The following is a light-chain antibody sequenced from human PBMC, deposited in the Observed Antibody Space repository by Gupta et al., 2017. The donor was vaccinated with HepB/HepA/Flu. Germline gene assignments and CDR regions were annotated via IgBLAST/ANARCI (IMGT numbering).Light chain of an antibody. V-gene: IGKV1-39*01. J-gene: IGKJ2*01. CDR1: QSISSY. CDR2: PAS. Sequence: DIQMNQSPSSLSASVGDRVTITCRASQSISSYLNWFQQKPGKAPKLLIYPASSLQSGVPSRFSGSGSGTDFTLTISSLQPEDFATYYCQQSYSTPYTFGQGTKLEIK. CDR3: QQSYSTPYT.